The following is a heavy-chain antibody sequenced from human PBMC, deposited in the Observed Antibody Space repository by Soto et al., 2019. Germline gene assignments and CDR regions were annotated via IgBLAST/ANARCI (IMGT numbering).Heavy chain of an antibody. CDR3: ARELSSSSIYGMDV. D-gene: IGHD6-13*01. V-gene: IGHV4-59*01. Sequence: SETLSLTCTVSGGSISSYYWSWIRQPPGKGLEWIGYIYYSGSTNYNPSLKSRVTISVDTSKNQFSLKLSSVTAADTAVYYCARELSSSSIYGMDVWGQGTTVTVS. CDR2: IYYSGST. J-gene: IGHJ6*02. CDR1: GGSISSYY.